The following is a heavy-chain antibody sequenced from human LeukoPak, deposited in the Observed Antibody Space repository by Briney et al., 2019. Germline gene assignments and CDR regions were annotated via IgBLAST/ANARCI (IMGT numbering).Heavy chain of an antibody. CDR2: LYPGDSDT. CDR3: ARQRYCSSTSCGGYYYYMDV. V-gene: IGHV5-51*01. Sequence: GESLKISCKGSGYSFTSYWIGWGRQMPGKGLEWMGILYPGDSDTRYSPSFQGQVTISADKSISTAYLQWSSLKASDTAMYYCARQRYCSSTSCGGYYYYMDVWGKGTTVTVSS. J-gene: IGHJ6*03. D-gene: IGHD2-2*01. CDR1: GYSFTSYW.